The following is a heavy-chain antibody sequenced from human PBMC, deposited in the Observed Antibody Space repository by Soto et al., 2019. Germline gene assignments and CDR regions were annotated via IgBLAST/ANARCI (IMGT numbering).Heavy chain of an antibody. D-gene: IGHD2-2*01. CDR3: ASELDRPIVLVPTARLGYYFDY. CDR1: GYTFTSYG. J-gene: IGHJ4*02. Sequence: QVQLVQSGAEVKKPGASVKVSCKASGYTFTSYGISWVRQAPGQGLERMGCISAYNGNTNYAQNLQGRVSMTTGTSTRTAYMELRSLISDDTAVYYCASELDRPIVLVPTARLGYYFDYWGQGTLVTVSS. V-gene: IGHV1-18*01. CDR2: ISAYNGNT.